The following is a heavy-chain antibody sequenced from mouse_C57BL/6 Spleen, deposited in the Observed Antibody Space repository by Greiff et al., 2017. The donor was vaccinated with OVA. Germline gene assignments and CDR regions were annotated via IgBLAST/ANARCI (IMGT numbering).Heavy chain of an antibody. D-gene: IGHD3-2*02. CDR2: IDPSVSYT. V-gene: IGHV1-50*01. CDR1: GYTFTSYW. J-gene: IGHJ3*01. Sequence: QLQQPGAELVKPGASVKLSCKASGYTFTSYWMQWVKQRPGQGLEWIGEIDPSVSYTNYNQKFKGKATLTVDTSSGTAYMQLSSLTSEDSAVDYCAAQASFAYWGQGTLVTVSA. CDR3: AAQASFAY.